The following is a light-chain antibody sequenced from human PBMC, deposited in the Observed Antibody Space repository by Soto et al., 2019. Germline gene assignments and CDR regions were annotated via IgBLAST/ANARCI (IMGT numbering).Light chain of an antibody. CDR3: QQYDVSPFT. CDR1: QSVSSTD. J-gene: IGKJ3*01. V-gene: IGKV3-20*01. Sequence: EVVLTQSPGTLSLSPGERATLSCRASQSVSSTDLAWYQQKPGQAPRLLIYGASNRATGIPDRFSGSGSGTDFTLTIRRLEPEDFAVYFCQQYDVSPFTFGPGTKVDVK. CDR2: GAS.